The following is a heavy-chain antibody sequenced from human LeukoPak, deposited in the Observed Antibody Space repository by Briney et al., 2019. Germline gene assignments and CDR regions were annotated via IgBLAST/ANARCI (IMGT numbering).Heavy chain of an antibody. V-gene: IGHV1-3*01. CDR3: ARVPDDSGWNFDY. Sequence: ASVKVSCKASGYTFTSYAIHWVRQAPGQRLDWMGWINADNGNRKYSQKFQGRVTITRETSATTAYMELNSLTSEDTAVYYCARVPDDSGWNFDYWGQGTLVTVSS. CDR2: INADNGNR. D-gene: IGHD6-19*01. J-gene: IGHJ4*02. CDR1: GYTFTSYA.